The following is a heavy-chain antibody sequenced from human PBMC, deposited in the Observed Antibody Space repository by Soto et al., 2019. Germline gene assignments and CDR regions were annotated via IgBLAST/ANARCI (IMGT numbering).Heavy chain of an antibody. CDR2: INPKSGGT. J-gene: IGHJ6*02. CDR1: GYSFTDYH. V-gene: IGHV1-2*04. Sequence: ASVKVSCKASGYSFTDYHIHWVRQAPGQGLEWLGRINPKSGGTSTAQKFQGWVTMTRDRSISTVYMELTRLRSDDTAVYFCARGHATDCSNGVCSFFYNHEMDVWGQGTTVTV. CDR3: ARGHATDCSNGVCSFFYNHEMDV. D-gene: IGHD2-8*01.